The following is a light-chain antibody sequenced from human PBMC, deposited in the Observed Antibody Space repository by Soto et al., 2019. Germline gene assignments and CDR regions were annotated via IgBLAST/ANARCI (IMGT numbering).Light chain of an antibody. V-gene: IGKV1-39*01. Sequence: EIPLTQSPSSLAASVGDRLTLTCRASRNVSIYLNWYQHKPGKGPTLLIHATSNLQIGVLSRFSGSGSGTEFTLTISSLEPEDFGTYYCQQSYKMPSFGQGTRLEIK. CDR1: RNVSIY. CDR3: QQSYKMPS. J-gene: IGKJ5*01. CDR2: ATS.